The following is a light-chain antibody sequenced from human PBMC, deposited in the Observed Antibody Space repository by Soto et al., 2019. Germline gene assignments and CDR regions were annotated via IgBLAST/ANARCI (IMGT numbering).Light chain of an antibody. CDR2: GAY. J-gene: IGKJ3*01. V-gene: IGKV1-12*01. Sequence: DMQMTQSPSSVSASLGDRVTITCRASQDIHTCLAWYQQKPGQAPKLLIYGAYHLQSGVPSRFSGSGSGTDFTLTISSLHSEDFATYYCQQANSFPFSFGPGTKVDVK. CDR3: QQANSFPFS. CDR1: QDIHTC.